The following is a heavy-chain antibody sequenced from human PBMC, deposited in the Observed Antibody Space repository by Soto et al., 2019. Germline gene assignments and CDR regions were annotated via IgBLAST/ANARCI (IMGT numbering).Heavy chain of an antibody. CDR1: GLTFSTYG. V-gene: IGHV3-33*01. CDR2: IWYDGSNK. CDR3: ARDMSGSYSFDY. D-gene: IGHD3-10*01. J-gene: IGHJ4*02. Sequence: SLSHSCAAPGLTFSTYGTNLVRPAPGKGLEWVALIWYDGSNKYYADSVKGRFTISRDNSKNTLSLQMNSLRPEDTAVYYCARDMSGSYSFDYWGQGTLVKVSS.